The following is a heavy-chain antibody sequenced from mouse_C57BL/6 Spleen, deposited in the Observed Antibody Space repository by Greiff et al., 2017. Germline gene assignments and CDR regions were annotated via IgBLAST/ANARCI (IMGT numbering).Heavy chain of an antibody. CDR1: GYTFTSYW. D-gene: IGHD4-1*01. V-gene: IGHV1-72*01. CDR3: ARPNWDRGFDY. Sequence: QVQLQQPGAELVKPGASVKLSCKASGYTFTSYWMHWVKQRPGRGLEWIGRIAPNSCGTKYNEKFKSKATLTVDKPSSTAYMQLSSLTSEDSAVYYCARPNWDRGFDYWGQGTTLTVSS. J-gene: IGHJ2*01. CDR2: IAPNSCGT.